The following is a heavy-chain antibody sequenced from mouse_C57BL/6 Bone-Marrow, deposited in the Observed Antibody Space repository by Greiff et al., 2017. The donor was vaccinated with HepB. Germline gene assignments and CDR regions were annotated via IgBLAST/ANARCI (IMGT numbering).Heavy chain of an antibody. CDR1: GFTFSSYG. Sequence: DVHLVESGGDLVKPGGSLKLSCAASGFTFSSYGMSWVRQTPDKRLEWVATISSGGSYTYYPDSVKGRFTISRDNAKNTLYLQMSSLKSEDTAMYYCARQGITTVVAPAYWGQGTTLTVSS. J-gene: IGHJ2*01. CDR2: ISSGGSYT. CDR3: ARQGITTVVAPAY. D-gene: IGHD1-1*01. V-gene: IGHV5-6*01.